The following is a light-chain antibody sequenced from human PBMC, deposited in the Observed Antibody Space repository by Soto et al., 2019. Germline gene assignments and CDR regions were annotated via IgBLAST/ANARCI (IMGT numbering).Light chain of an antibody. CDR2: EVS. CDR3: SSYTSSSTYYV. CDR1: SSDVGGYNY. V-gene: IGLV2-14*01. J-gene: IGLJ1*01. Sequence: PASVSGSPGQSITTSCTGTSSDVGGYNYVSWYQQHPGKAPKLMIYEVSNRPSGVSNRFSGSKSGNTASLTISGLQAEDEADYYCSSYTSSSTYYVFGTGTKVTVL.